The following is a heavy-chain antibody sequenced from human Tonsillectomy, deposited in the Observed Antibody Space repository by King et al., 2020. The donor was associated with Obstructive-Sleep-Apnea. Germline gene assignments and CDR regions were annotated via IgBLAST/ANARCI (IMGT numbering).Heavy chain of an antibody. D-gene: IGHD3-3*01. Sequence: VQLVESGGGLVQPGGSLRLSCAASGFTFSSYSMNWVRQAPGKGLEWGSYISSSSSTIYYADSVKGRFTISRDNAKNSLYLQMNSLRAEDTAVYYCARSTFGVVIKGSGDWFDPWGQGTLVTVSS. V-gene: IGHV3-48*04. CDR1: GFTFSSYS. J-gene: IGHJ5*02. CDR3: ARSTFGVVIKGSGDWFDP. CDR2: ISSSSSTI.